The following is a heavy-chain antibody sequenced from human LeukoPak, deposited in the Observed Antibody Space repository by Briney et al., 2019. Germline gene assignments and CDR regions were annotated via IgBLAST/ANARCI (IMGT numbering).Heavy chain of an antibody. CDR3: ARQNYDFWSGYYPPFDY. D-gene: IGHD3-3*01. CDR2: IYPGDSDT. CDR1: GYRFTSYW. J-gene: IGHJ4*02. Sequence: GESLKISCKGSGYRFTSYWIGWVRQMPGKGLEWMGIIYPGDSDTRYSPSFQGQVTISADKFISTAYLQWSSLKASDTAMYYCARQNYDFWSGYYPPFDYWGQGTLVTVSS. V-gene: IGHV5-51*01.